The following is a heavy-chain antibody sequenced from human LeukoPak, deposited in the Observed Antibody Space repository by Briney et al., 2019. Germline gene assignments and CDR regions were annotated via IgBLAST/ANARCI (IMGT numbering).Heavy chain of an antibody. Sequence: GGSLRLSCAASGFTFSSYAMSWVRQAPGKGLEWVSAISGSGGSTYYADSVKGRFTISRDNSKNTLYLQMNSLRAEDTAVYYCARGGRRMNSGYDQIDYWGQGTLVTVSS. J-gene: IGHJ4*02. CDR3: ARGGRRMNSGYDQIDY. CDR2: ISGSGGST. CDR1: GFTFSSYA. V-gene: IGHV3-23*01. D-gene: IGHD5-12*01.